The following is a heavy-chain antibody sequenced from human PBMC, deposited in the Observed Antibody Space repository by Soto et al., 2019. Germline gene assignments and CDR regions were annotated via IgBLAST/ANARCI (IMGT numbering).Heavy chain of an antibody. CDR1: GGSISSGGYY. J-gene: IGHJ4*02. CDR3: ARVPMGKAEFDY. D-gene: IGHD7-27*01. Sequence: QVQLQESGPGLVKPSQTLSLTCTVSGGSISSGGYYWSWIRQHPGKGLEWIGYIYYSGSTYYNHSLKGRVNLSVDTSKNQFSLKLSSVTAADTAVYYCARVPMGKAEFDYWGQGTLVAVSS. V-gene: IGHV4-31*03. CDR2: IYYSGST.